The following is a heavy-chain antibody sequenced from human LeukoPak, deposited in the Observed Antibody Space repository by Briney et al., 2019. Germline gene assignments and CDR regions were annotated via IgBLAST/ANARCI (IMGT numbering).Heavy chain of an antibody. Sequence: GASVKVSCKASGGTFSSYAISWVRQAPGQGLEWMGGIIPIFGTANYAQKFQGRVTITRNTSISTAYMELSSLRSEDTAVYYCARGRGTSGAIFDYWGQGTLVTVSS. J-gene: IGHJ4*02. CDR1: GGTFSSYA. D-gene: IGHD2-2*01. CDR3: ARGRGTSGAIFDY. CDR2: IIPIFGTA. V-gene: IGHV1-69*05.